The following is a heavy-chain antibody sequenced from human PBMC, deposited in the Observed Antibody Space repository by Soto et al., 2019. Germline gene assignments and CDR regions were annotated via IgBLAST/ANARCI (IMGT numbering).Heavy chain of an antibody. J-gene: IGHJ4*02. D-gene: IGHD6-13*01. CDR1: GFTFSSYA. CDR3: ARENGGYSSSWYFDY. Sequence: GGSLRLSCAASGFTFSSYAMHWVRQAPGKGLEWVAVISYDGSNKYYADSVKGRFTISRDNSKNTLYLQMNSLRAEDTAVYYCARENGGYSSSWYFDYWGQGTLVTVSS. CDR2: ISYDGSNK. V-gene: IGHV3-30-3*01.